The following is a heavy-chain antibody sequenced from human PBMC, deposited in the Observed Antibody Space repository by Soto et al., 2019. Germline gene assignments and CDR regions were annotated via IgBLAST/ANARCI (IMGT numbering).Heavy chain of an antibody. CDR3: ASVLRGSSSWYFYYYCMDV. CDR2: IKQDGSEK. Sequence: GGSLRLSCAASGFTFSSYWMSWVRQAPGKGLEWVANIKQDGSEKYYVDTVKGRFTISRDNAKNSLYLQMNSLRAEDTAVYYCASVLRGSSSWYFYYYCMDVWGKGTTVTVSS. J-gene: IGHJ6*03. V-gene: IGHV3-7*01. CDR1: GFTFSSYW. D-gene: IGHD6-13*01.